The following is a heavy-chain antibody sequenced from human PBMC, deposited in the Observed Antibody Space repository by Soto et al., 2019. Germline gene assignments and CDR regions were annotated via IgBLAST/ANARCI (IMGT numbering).Heavy chain of an antibody. J-gene: IGHJ5*01. Sequence: SVKVSCKASGGTFGNLGISRLLQSPVQGLEWMGGTIPIFDTPHYAEKFRDRLTITADATSTAYMELTSLSSEDTATYYCARDREDGSGTKYNWFDSWGQGTLVTVSS. CDR2: TIPIFDTP. CDR1: GGTFGNLG. CDR3: ARDREDGSGTKYNWFDS. D-gene: IGHD3-10*01. V-gene: IGHV1-69*13.